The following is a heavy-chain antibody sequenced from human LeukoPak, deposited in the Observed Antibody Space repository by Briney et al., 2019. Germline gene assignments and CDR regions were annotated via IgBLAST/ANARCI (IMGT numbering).Heavy chain of an antibody. V-gene: IGHV4-59*12. CDR3: ARARGTVGIDY. CDR2: IYYSGST. J-gene: IGHJ4*02. CDR1: GGSISSYY. Sequence: SETLSLTCTVSGGSISSYYWSWIRQPPGKGLEWIGYIYYSGSTNYNPSLKSRLTISVDTSKNQFSLKIRSVTAADTAVYYCARARGTVGIDYWGQGTLVTVSS. D-gene: IGHD1-26*01.